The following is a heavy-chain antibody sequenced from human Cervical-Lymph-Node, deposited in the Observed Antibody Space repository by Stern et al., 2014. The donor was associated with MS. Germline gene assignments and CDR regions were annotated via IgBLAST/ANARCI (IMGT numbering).Heavy chain of an antibody. CDR3: ARAYGNYNSYYYGMDV. CDR2: IKPKAGGT. Sequence: VQLVESGAEVRKPGASVKVSCKTSGYTFIDYYMHWVRQAPGQGLEWMGRIKPKAGGTYYAQEFRGRVTMTTDTSISTAYMELSRLTFDDTAVYFCARAYGNYNSYYYGMDVWGQGTTVTVSS. D-gene: IGHD4-11*01. J-gene: IGHJ6*02. V-gene: IGHV1-2*06. CDR1: GYTFIDYY.